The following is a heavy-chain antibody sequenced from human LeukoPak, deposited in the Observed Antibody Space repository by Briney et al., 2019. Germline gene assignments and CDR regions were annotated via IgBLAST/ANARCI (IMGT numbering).Heavy chain of an antibody. V-gene: IGHV3-13*01. J-gene: IGHJ3*02. CDR2: IGTAGDT. D-gene: IGHD3-10*01. Sequence: GGSLRLSCAASGFTFSNYDMHWVRQPTGKGLEWVPGIGTAGDTYYADSVKGRFTISRENAKNSFYLQVNSLRAGDTAVYYCARGLWFGDISRAAFDIWGQGTMVVVSS. CDR3: ARGLWFGDISRAAFDI. CDR1: GFTFSNYD.